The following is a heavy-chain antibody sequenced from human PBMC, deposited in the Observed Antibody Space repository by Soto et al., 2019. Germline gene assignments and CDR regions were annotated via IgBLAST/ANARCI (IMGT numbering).Heavy chain of an antibody. V-gene: IGHV2-5*02. Sequence: QITLRESGPTLVKPTQTLTLTCSFSGFSLSTSGVGVGWIRQPPGKALEWLAVIYWDDDKRYNPSLKSRLTTNKDTSKNQVVHTMTNMHPVDTATYHCAHRRPSAAFDYWGQGTLVTVSS. D-gene: IGHD2-15*01. CDR2: IYWDDDK. CDR1: GFSLSTSGVG. J-gene: IGHJ4*02. CDR3: AHRRPSAAFDY.